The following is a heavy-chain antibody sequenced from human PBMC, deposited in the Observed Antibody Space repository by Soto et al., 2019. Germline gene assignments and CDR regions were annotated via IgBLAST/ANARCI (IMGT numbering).Heavy chain of an antibody. CDR1: GCSISIYY. CDR2: IYYSGST. V-gene: IGHV4-59*01. CDR3: ARVALTDIVATIEAFDI. D-gene: IGHD5-12*01. J-gene: IGHJ3*02. Sequence: SETLSLTCTVSGCSISIYYWSWIRQPPGKGLEWIGYIYYSGSTNYNPSLKSRVTISVDTSKNQFSLKLSSVTAADTAVYYCARVALTDIVATIEAFDIWGQGTMVTVS.